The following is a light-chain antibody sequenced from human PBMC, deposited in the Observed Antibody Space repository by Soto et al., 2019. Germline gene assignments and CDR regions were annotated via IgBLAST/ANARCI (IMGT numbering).Light chain of an antibody. CDR3: QQSYSSPPT. J-gene: IGKJ1*01. Sequence: DIQMTQSPSSLSASVGDRVTIICRASQSISRYLNWYQQKLGKAPVLLIYAATSLYPGVPSRFSGSGSGTNFTLTISSLQPEDFATYHCQQSYSSPPTFGQGTKVDIK. CDR1: QSISRY. V-gene: IGKV1-39*01. CDR2: AAT.